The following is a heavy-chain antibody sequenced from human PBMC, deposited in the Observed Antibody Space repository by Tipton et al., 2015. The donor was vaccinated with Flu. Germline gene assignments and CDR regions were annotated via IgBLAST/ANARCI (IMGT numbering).Heavy chain of an antibody. Sequence: LRLSCSVSGGSINSYYWSWIRQPAGKGLEWIGRIYTAESTNYNPSLKSRVTMSVDTSKNQFSLNLSSVTAADTAVYYCARRVPGVAANYFDYWGQGTLVTVSS. J-gene: IGHJ4*02. CDR3: ARRVPGVAANYFDY. CDR1: GGSINSYY. CDR2: IYTAEST. D-gene: IGHD2-15*01. V-gene: IGHV4-4*07.